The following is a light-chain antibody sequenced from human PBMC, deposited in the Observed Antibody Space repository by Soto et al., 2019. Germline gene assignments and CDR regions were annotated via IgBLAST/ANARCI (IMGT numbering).Light chain of an antibody. V-gene: IGKV3-15*01. CDR1: QNIHSN. J-gene: IGKJ4*01. CDR2: RAS. CDR3: QQYNNWPRAT. Sequence: DKLMSQSPATLSVSLGERVTLSCRASQNIHSNLAWYQQKPGQAPRLLMFRASIRAAGFPARFSGSGSGTEFNITISSLQSDDSAVYYCQQYNNWPRATFGGGTKVDIK.